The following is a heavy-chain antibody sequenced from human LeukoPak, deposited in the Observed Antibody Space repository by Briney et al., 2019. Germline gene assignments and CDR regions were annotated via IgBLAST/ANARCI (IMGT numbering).Heavy chain of an antibody. CDR2: TYYRSKWYN. V-gene: IGHV6-1*01. J-gene: IGHJ6*02. Sequence: SQTLSLTCAISGDSVSSNSAAWNWIRQSPSRGLEWLGRTYYRSKWYNDYAVSVKSRITINPDTSKNQFSLQLNSVTPEDTAVYYCARETLGFGELIYYCYYGMDVWGQGTTVTVSS. D-gene: IGHD3-10*01. CDR1: GDSVSSNSAA. CDR3: ARETLGFGELIYYCYYGMDV.